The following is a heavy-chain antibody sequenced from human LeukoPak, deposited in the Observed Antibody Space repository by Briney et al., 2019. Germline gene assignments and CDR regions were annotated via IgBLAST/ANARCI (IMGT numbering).Heavy chain of an antibody. J-gene: IGHJ4*02. CDR3: ARVWDGDGDYGNDVRNDY. Sequence: GGSLRLSCAAPGFTLSSYAMSWVRQAPGKGLEWVSVISGSGDSTYYADSVKGRFTISRDNSKNTLYLQMNSLRVEDTAVYYCARVWDGDGDYGNDVRNDYWGQGTLVTVSS. D-gene: IGHD4-17*01. CDR2: ISGSGDST. CDR1: GFTLSSYA. V-gene: IGHV3-23*01.